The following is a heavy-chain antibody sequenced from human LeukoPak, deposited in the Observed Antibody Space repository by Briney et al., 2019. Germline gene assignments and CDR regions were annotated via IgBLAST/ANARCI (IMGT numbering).Heavy chain of an antibody. D-gene: IGHD3-22*01. CDR3: ARGQYYYDSAFPLHY. V-gene: IGHV1-2*02. CDR1: GYTFTGYY. J-gene: IGHJ4*02. Sequence: GASVKVSCKASGYTFTGYYMHWARQAPGQGLEWMGWINPNSGGTNYAQKFQGRVTMTRDTSITTAYMEVSRLRSDDTAVYYCARGQYYYDSAFPLHYWGQGTLVTVSS. CDR2: INPNSGGT.